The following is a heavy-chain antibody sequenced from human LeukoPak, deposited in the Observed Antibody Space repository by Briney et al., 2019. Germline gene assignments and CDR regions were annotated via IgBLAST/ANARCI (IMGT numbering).Heavy chain of an antibody. D-gene: IGHD3-10*02. Sequence: TGGSLRLSCAASGFTFSSYGMPWVRQAPGEGLEWVAVISYDGSNKFYADSVKGRFTISRDNSKNTLYLQMNSLRAEDTAVYYCSYGAMFDYWGQGTLVTVSS. CDR3: SYGAMFDY. CDR1: GFTFSSYG. CDR2: ISYDGSNK. J-gene: IGHJ4*02. V-gene: IGHV3-30*03.